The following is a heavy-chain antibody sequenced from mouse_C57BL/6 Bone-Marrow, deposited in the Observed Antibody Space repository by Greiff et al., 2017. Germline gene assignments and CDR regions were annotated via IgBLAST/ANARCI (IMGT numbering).Heavy chain of an antibody. D-gene: IGHD1-2*01. J-gene: IGHJ3*01. V-gene: IGHV1-59*01. Sequence: QVQLQQPGAELVRPGTSVKLSCKASGYTFTSYWMHWVKQRPGQGLEWIGVIDPSDSYTNYNQKFKGKATLTVDTSSSTAYMQLSSLTSEDSAVYDCERGARQTLPFAYWGQGTRVTVSA. CDR1: GYTFTSYW. CDR2: IDPSDSYT. CDR3: ERGARQTLPFAY.